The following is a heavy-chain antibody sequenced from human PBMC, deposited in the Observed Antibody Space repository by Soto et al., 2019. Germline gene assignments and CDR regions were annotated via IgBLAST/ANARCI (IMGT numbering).Heavy chain of an antibody. J-gene: IGHJ4*02. Sequence: GGSLRLSCAASGFTFSSYGMHWVRQAPGKGLEWVAVISYDGSNKYYADSVKGRFTISRDNSKNTLYLQMNSLRAEDTAVYYCAKDYHSSGWSHLHDYWAQGTLVPVSS. CDR2: ISYDGSNK. CDR3: AKDYHSSGWSHLHDY. CDR1: GFTFSSYG. V-gene: IGHV3-30*18. D-gene: IGHD6-19*01.